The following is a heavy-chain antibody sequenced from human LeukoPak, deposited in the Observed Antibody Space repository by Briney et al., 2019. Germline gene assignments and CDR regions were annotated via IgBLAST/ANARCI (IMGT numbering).Heavy chain of an antibody. CDR3: TRLYHYYDSSGTTD. J-gene: IGHJ4*02. CDR1: GFTFSSYA. V-gene: IGHV3-73*01. Sequence: PGGSLRLSCAASGFTFSSYAMSWVRQASGKGLEWVGRIRSKANSYATAYAASVKGRFTISRDDSKNTAYLQMNSLKTEDTAVYYCTRLYHYYDSSGTTDWGQGTLVTVSS. CDR2: IRSKANSYAT. D-gene: IGHD3-22*01.